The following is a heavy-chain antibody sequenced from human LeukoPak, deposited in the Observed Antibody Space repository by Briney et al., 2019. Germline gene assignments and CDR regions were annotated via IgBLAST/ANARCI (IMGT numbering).Heavy chain of an antibody. D-gene: IGHD3-10*01. J-gene: IGHJ4*02. CDR2: VSASGFT. CDR3: AKARTANDYGSGSFYKGFDS. Sequence: GGSLRLSCVASGFSAFGLSSYAMSWVRQAPGKGLEWVSVVSASGFTSYVDSVKGRFTISRDKSKNTVHLDMDTLRAEDTALYYCAKARTANDYGSGSFYKGFDSWGQGTLVTVSS. V-gene: IGHV3-23*01. CDR1: GFSAFGLSSYA.